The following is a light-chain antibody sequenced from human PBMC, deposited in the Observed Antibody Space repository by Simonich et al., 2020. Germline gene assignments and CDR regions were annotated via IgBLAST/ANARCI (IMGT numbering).Light chain of an antibody. CDR3: QKYYSTPYT. CDR2: WAS. J-gene: IGKJ2*01. Sequence: DIVMTQSPDSLAVSLGERATINCKSRQSVLYSSNNKNYLAWYQQKPGQPPKLLIYWASTRESGVPDRFSGSGSGTDFTLTISILQAEDVAVYYCQKYYSTPYTFGQGTKLEIK. CDR1: QSVLYSSNNKNY. V-gene: IGKV4-1*01.